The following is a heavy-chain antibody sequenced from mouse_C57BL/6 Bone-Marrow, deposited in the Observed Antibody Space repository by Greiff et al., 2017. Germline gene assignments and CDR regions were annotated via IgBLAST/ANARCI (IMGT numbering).Heavy chain of an antibody. CDR1: GYTFTDHT. V-gene: IGHV1-78*01. CDR2: IYPSDGST. Sequence: QVQLKQSDAELVKPGASVKISCKVSGYTFTDHTIHWMKQRPEQGLEWIGYIYPSDGSTKYNEKFKGKATLTADKSSITAYMQLNSLTSEDSAFYFCARRWLRGAWFAYWGQGTLVTVSA. D-gene: IGHD2-2*01. J-gene: IGHJ3*01. CDR3: ARRWLRGAWFAY.